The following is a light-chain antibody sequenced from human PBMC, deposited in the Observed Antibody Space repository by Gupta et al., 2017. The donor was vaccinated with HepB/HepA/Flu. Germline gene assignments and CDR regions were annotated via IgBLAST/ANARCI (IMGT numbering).Light chain of an antibody. CDR1: NSNVGRDN. Sequence: SVLTQPPSASGTPGQRVTISCSGSNSNVGRDNVYWYQQVPGAAPNLLIYNDDQRPSGIPDRFSGSKSGTSASLAISGLRAEDEAYYYCAAWDDSRSAYVFGTGTRFTVL. J-gene: IGLJ1*01. V-gene: IGLV1-47*02. CDR3: AAWDDSRSAYV. CDR2: NDD.